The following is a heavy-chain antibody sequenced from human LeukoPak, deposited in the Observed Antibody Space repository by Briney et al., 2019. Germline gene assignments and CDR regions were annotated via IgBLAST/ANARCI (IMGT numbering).Heavy chain of an antibody. J-gene: IGHJ6*03. V-gene: IGHV1-69*04. D-gene: IGHD6-13*01. CDR3: ARSIAAAGTNYYYYMDV. CDR2: IIPILGIA. Sequence: SVKVSCKASGGTFSSYAISWVRQAPGQGLEWMGRIIPILGIANYAQKFQGRVTITADKSTSTAYMELSSLRSEDTAVYYCARSIAAAGTNYYYYMDVWGKGTTVTVSS. CDR1: GGTFSSYA.